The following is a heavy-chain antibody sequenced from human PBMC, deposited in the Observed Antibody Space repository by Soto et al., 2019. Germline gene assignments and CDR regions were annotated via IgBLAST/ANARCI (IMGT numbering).Heavy chain of an antibody. D-gene: IGHD6-19*01. Sequence: SGPTLGNPTQTLTLTFSFSAFSLSTSGVAVGWIRQPPGKALEWLAIIHWNGDKRYSPSLGSRLTITSDTSKNQVVLRMTNMDPVDTATYYCAHGPGRIAVPGTRAFDIWGQGTTVTVSS. CDR3: AHGPGRIAVPGTRAFDI. CDR2: IHWNGDK. CDR1: AFSLSTSGVA. J-gene: IGHJ3*02. V-gene: IGHV2-5*01.